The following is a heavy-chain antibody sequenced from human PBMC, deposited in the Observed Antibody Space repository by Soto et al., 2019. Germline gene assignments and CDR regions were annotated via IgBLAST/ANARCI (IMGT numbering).Heavy chain of an antibody. Sequence: GESLKISCKGSGYSFTSYWIGWVRQMPGKGLEWMGIIYPGDSDTRYSPSFQGQVTISADKSISTAYLQWSSLKASDTAMYYCARLGADCSSTSCYNYYYYYGMDVWVQGTTVTGSS. CDR3: ARLGADCSSTSCYNYYYYYGMDV. D-gene: IGHD2-2*02. CDR1: GYSFTSYW. V-gene: IGHV5-51*01. CDR2: IYPGDSDT. J-gene: IGHJ6*02.